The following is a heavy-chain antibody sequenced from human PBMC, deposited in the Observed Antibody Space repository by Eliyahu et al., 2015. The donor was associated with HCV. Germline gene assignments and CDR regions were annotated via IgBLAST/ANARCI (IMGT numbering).Heavy chain of an antibody. D-gene: IGHD1-20*01. CDR1: GFXFNDYG. J-gene: IGHJ6*02. V-gene: IGHV3-9*01. CDR3: AKDRGASWFNSMDV. CDR2: ISWNSXRY. Sequence: EVQLVESGGDVVQPGRSLRLXCTTTGFXFNDYGMHWVRESPERGLEWIAGISWNSXRYYYADSVKGRFAISRDNAQTSXFLEMSSXRGDDTGLYHCAKDRGASWFNSMDVWGQGTTVTVS.